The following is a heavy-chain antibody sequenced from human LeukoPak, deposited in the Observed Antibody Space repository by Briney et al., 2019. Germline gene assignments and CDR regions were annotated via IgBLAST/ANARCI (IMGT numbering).Heavy chain of an antibody. CDR3: ARGQWELHLFDY. J-gene: IGHJ4*02. CDR1: GDSLSSNNAA. Sequence: SQTLSLTCAISGDSLSSNNAAWNWIRQSPSRGLEWLGRTYYRSKWYNDYAVSVKSRITINPDTSKNQFSLQLSSVTPEDTAVYYCARGQWELHLFDYWGQGTLVTVSS. CDR2: TYYRSKWYN. D-gene: IGHD1-26*01. V-gene: IGHV6-1*01.